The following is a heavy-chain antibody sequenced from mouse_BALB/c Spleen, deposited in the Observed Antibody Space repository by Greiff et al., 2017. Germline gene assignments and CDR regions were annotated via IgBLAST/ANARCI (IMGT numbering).Heavy chain of an antibody. D-gene: IGHD1-1*01. V-gene: IGHV5-6-5*01. CDR1: GFTFSSYA. J-gene: IGHJ3*01. Sequence: EVQLQESGGGLVKPGGSLKLSCAASGFTFSSYAMSWVRQTPEKRLEWVASISSGGSTYYPDSVKGRFTISRDNARNILYLQMSSLRSEDTAMYYCARDGSSVWFAYWGQGTLVTVSA. CDR2: ISSGGST. CDR3: ARDGSSVWFAY.